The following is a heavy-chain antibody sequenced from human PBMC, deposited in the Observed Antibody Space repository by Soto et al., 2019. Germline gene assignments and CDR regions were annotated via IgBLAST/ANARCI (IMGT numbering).Heavy chain of an antibody. CDR3: ARDSGYVKDAFDI. Sequence: PGGSLRLSCAASGFTFSSYSMNWVRQAPGKGLEWVSSISSSSSYIYYADSVKGRFTISRDNAKNSLYLQMNSLRAEDTAVYYCARDSGYVKDAFDIWGKGTMVTVPS. V-gene: IGHV3-21*01. D-gene: IGHD5-12*01. J-gene: IGHJ3*02. CDR1: GFTFSSYS. CDR2: ISSSSSYI.